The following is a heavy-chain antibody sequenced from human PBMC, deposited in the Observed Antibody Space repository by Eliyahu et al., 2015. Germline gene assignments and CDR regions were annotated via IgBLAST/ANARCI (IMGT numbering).Heavy chain of an antibody. V-gene: IGHV3-49*03. J-gene: IGHJ4*02. Sequence: EVHLVESGGGLXEPGRSLXLSCTTSGFTXGDYAMGWFRQAPGKGLEWVSFIRSESFGATSDYAASVEGRFTISRDDSNSVAYLQMNSLQTEDTAIYYCARDIVMVEAATPSFDSWGPGTLVTVSS. CDR1: GFTXGDYA. CDR3: ARDIVMVEAATPSFDS. CDR2: IRSESFGATS. D-gene: IGHD2-15*01.